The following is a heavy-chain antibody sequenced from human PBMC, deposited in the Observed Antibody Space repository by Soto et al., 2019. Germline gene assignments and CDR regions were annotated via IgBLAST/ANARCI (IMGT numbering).Heavy chain of an antibody. J-gene: IGHJ5*02. CDR3: ARSPLIVVVPAANLPYWFDP. CDR2: IYYSGST. D-gene: IGHD2-2*01. V-gene: IGHV4-39*01. Sequence: QLQLQESGPGLVKPSETLSLTCTVSGGSISSSSYYWGWIRQPPGKGLEWIGSIYYSGSTYYNPSLKSRGTISVDTSKNQFSLKLSSVTAADTAVYYCARSPLIVVVPAANLPYWFDPWGQGTLVTVSS. CDR1: GGSISSSSYY.